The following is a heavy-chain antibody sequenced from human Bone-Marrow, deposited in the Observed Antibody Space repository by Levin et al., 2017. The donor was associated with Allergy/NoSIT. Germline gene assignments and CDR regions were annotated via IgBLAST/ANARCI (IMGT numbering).Heavy chain of an antibody. CDR2: IYSGGST. CDR1: GFTVSSNY. J-gene: IGHJ6*02. D-gene: IGHD3-10*01. CDR3: ARRAGGSGPYYYGMDV. V-gene: IGHV3-53*01. Sequence: GGSLRLSCAASGFTVSSNYMSWVRQAPGKGLEWVSVIYSGGSTYYADSVKGRFTISRDNSKNTLYLQMNSLRAEDTAVYYCARRAGGSGPYYYGMDVWGQGTTVTVSS.